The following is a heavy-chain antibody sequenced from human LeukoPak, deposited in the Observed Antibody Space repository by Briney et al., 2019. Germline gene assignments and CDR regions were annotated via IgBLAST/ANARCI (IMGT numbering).Heavy chain of an antibody. V-gene: IGHV4-30-4*08. CDR1: GGSISSGDYS. CDR3: ARYYGDGAVVFDY. J-gene: IGHJ4*02. CDR2: IYYSGST. Sequence: SETLSLTCTVSGGSISSGDYSWSWIRQPPGKGLEWIGYIYYSGSTYYNPSLKSRVTISVDTSKNQFSLKLSSVTAADTAVYYCARYYGDGAVVFDYWGQGTLVTVSS. D-gene: IGHD4-17*01.